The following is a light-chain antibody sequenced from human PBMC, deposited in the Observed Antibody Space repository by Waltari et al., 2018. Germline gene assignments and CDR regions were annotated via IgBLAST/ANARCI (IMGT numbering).Light chain of an antibody. V-gene: IGLV1-44*01. J-gene: IGLJ3*02. CDR1: SSTIGDHV. CDR2: RND. CDR3: ETWDDRMNGHWV. Sequence: QSVFTQSPSDSGTPGQRVPISCSGSSSTIGDHVGTWYQQLPGKAPKLLIYRNDQGPSGVPDRFSASKSGTAASLAISGLQSEDEADDYCETWDDRMNGHWVFGGGTKVTVL.